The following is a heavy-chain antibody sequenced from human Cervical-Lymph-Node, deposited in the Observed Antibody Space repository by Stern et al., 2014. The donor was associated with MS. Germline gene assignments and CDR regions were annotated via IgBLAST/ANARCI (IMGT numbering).Heavy chain of an antibody. Sequence: VQLVESGSEVRKPGSSVNVSCKASGGTFRSFAVNWVRQAPGQGLEWVGGIIPVFGTPTYAQKFQGRVTIISDEPTRTAYVELTSLTTEDTAVYFCASAHPATSRGYKGMGVWGQGTTIAVSS. J-gene: IGHJ6*02. CDR1: GGTFRSFA. D-gene: IGHD2-2*01. CDR3: ASAHPATSRGYKGMGV. V-gene: IGHV1-69*01. CDR2: IIPVFGTP.